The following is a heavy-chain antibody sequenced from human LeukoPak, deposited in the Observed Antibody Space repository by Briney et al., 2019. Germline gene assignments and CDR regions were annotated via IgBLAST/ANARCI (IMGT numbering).Heavy chain of an antibody. CDR3: AREGYDTNIYYKADY. CDR1: GGSINTYY. Sequence: SETLSLTCTVSGGSINTYYWSWIRQPPGQGLEWIGYITYSGSTNYNPSLTSRVTITVDTSKNQFSLKLSSVTAADTVVYYCAREGYDTNIYYKADYWGQGTLVTVSS. V-gene: IGHV4-59*01. CDR2: ITYSGST. D-gene: IGHD3-22*01. J-gene: IGHJ4*02.